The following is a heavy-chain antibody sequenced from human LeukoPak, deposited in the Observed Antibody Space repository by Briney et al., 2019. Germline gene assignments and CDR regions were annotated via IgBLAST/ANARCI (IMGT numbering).Heavy chain of an antibody. CDR1: GFTVGTNY. Sequence: PGGSLRLSCAVSGFTVGTNYMSWVRQAPGKGLEWVSVLYSGGSTYYAGSVKGRFTISRDNSKNTLYLLMNSLRAEDTAVYYCARTDSSGYYYNDYWGQGTLVTVSS. V-gene: IGHV3-53*01. CDR3: ARTDSSGYYYNDY. D-gene: IGHD3-22*01. CDR2: LYSGGST. J-gene: IGHJ4*02.